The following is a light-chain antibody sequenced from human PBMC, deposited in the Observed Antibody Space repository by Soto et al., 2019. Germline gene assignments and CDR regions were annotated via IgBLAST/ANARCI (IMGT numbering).Light chain of an antibody. J-gene: IGKJ5*01. CDR3: QQRSNWPPIT. CDR2: DAS. Sequence: EIQMTQSPATLSSSPGDRATISCRASQGVSSYLGWYQQKPGQAPKRLIYDASNRATGIPARFSGSGSGTDFTLPISSLEPEDFAVYYCQQRSNWPPITFGQGTRLEIK. V-gene: IGKV3-11*01. CDR1: QGVSSY.